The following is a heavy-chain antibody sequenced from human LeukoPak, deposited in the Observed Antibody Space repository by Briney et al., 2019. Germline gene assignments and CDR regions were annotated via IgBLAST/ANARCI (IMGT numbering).Heavy chain of an antibody. V-gene: IGHV3-21*01. J-gene: IGHJ4*02. CDR3: VRGGSRDY. D-gene: IGHD2-15*01. Sequence: GGSLRLSCAASGFTLSSYTMNWVRQAPGKGLEWVSSVPDNGAYSHHADSVKGRFTISRDNARNSLYLDMHNLGAEDTAVHYCVRGGSRDYWGQGTLVTVSS. CDR1: GFTLSSYT. CDR2: VPDNGAYS.